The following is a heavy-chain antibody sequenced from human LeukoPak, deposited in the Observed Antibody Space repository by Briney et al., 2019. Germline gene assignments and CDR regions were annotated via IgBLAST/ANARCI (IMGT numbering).Heavy chain of an antibody. V-gene: IGHV3-74*01. CDR2: INSAGIST. CDR1: GFTFSSYW. CDR3: GRDIATAVDY. Sequence: GGSLRLSCTASGFTFSSYWMHWVRQAPGKGLVWVSRINSAGISTNYADSVKGRFAISRDNAKNTLYLQMNSLRAEDTAIYYCGRDIATAVDYWGLGTLVTVSS. D-gene: IGHD6-13*01. J-gene: IGHJ4*02.